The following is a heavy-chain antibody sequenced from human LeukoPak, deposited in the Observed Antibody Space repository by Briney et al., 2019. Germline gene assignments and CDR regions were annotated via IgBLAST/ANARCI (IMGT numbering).Heavy chain of an antibody. J-gene: IGHJ4*02. D-gene: IGHD3-10*01. CDR2: ISGSGGSK. Sequence: AGSLSLSCAASGFTFSSYGMSWVRQAPGKGLEWVSAISGSGGSKYDADSVKGRFTISRDNSKNTLYLQVNSLRDEDTAVYYCARRNYYYGPWHYVGHWHRGTLVNVS. CDR1: GFTFSSYG. V-gene: IGHV3-23*01. CDR3: ARRNYYYGPWHYVGH.